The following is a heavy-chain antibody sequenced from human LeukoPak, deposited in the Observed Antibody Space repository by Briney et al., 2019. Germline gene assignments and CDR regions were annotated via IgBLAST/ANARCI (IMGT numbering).Heavy chain of an antibody. J-gene: IGHJ4*02. CDR3: ARVRPEQWLVREFDY. D-gene: IGHD6-19*01. V-gene: IGHV4-34*01. CDR1: GGSFSGYY. CDR2: INHSGST. Sequence: SETLSLTCAVYGGSFSGYYWSWIRQPPGKGLEWIGEINHSGSTNYNPSLKSRVTISVDTSKNQFSLKLSSVTAADTAVYYCARVRPEQWLVREFDYWGQGTLVTVSS.